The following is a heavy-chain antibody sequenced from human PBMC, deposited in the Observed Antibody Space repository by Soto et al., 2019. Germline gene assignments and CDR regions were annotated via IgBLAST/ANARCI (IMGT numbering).Heavy chain of an antibody. V-gene: IGHV1-18*01. J-gene: IGHJ4*02. D-gene: IGHD5-12*01. CDR1: GYTFTSYG. CDR2: VNPYNGST. Sequence: ASVKVSCKSSGYTFTSYGISWVRRAPGQGLEWMGWVNPYNGSTKFAQKFQDRVTMATDTSTNTAYMDLRSLISDDTAVYYCARDGGSGYFSYLDSWGQGTLVTVSS. CDR3: ARDGGSGYFSYLDS.